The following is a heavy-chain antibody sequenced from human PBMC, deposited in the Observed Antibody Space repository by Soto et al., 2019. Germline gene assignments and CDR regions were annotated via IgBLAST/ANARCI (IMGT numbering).Heavy chain of an antibody. CDR2: ISAYNGNT. CDR3: ARPYYDFWSGYYKQNYYYGMDV. CDR1: GYTFTSYG. V-gene: IGHV1-18*04. Sequence: ASVKVSCKASGYTFTSYGISWVRQAPGQGLEWMGWISAYNGNTNYAQKLQGRVTMTTDTSTSTAYMELRSLRSDDTAVYYCARPYYDFWSGYYKQNYYYGMDVWGQGTTVTVSS. D-gene: IGHD3-3*01. J-gene: IGHJ6*02.